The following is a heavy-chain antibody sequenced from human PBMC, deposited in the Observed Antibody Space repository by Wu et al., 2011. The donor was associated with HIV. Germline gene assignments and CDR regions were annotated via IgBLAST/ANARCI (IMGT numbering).Heavy chain of an antibody. D-gene: IGHD3-22*01. CDR2: INPTDGNT. J-gene: IGHJ6*02. CDR1: GFTLTDHY. CDR3: ARGRGDGGYYYDRSGYYPNYYYYGMDV. V-gene: IGHV1-46*01. Sequence: QVQLMQSGAEVKRPGASVKISCTASGFTLTDHYMHWVRQVRGQGLEWMGIINPTDGNTKYEQRFEGRVTMTRDTPTNTVYMELSSLRYEDTAVYYCARGRGDGGYYYDRSGYYPNYYYYGMDVWGQGTTVTVSS.